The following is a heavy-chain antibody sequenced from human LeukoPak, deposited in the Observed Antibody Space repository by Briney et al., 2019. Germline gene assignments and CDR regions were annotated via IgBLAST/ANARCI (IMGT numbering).Heavy chain of an antibody. CDR2: INSDGSSA. J-gene: IGHJ4*02. CDR3: ARDSGGGWYPLDY. CDR1: GFTFSSYW. D-gene: IGHD6-19*01. Sequence: GGSLRLSCAASGFTFSSYWMHWVRQAPGKGLVWVSRINSDGSSASYADSVKGRFTISRDNAKNTLYLQMNSLRAEDTAVYYCARDSGGGWYPLDYWGQGTLVTVSS. V-gene: IGHV3-74*01.